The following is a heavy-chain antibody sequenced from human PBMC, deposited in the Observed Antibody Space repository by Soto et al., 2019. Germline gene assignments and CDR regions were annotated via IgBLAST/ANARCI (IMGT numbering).Heavy chain of an antibody. CDR3: AKDHLMTTVTTVGY. D-gene: IGHD4-17*01. CDR2: ISYDGSNK. V-gene: IGHV3-30*18. Sequence: QVQLVESGGGVVQPGRSLRLSCAASGFTFSSYGMHWVRQAPGKGLEWVAVISYDGSNKYYADSVKGRFTISRDNSKNTLYLQMNSLRAEDTAVYYCAKDHLMTTVTTVGYRGQGTLVTVSS. CDR1: GFTFSSYG. J-gene: IGHJ4*02.